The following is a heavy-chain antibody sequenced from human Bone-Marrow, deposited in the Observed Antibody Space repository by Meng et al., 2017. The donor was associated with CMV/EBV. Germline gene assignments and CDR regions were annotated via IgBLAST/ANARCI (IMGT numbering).Heavy chain of an antibody. V-gene: IGHV4-39*07. D-gene: IGHD1-26*01. CDR1: GGSISSSDYY. CDR3: ARGGSYWD. Sequence: SENLSLTCSVSGGSISSSDYYWGWIRQPPGKGLEWIGSIYYSGNTYYNPSLKSRVTISVDTSKNQFSLKLSSVTAADTAIYYCARGGSYWDWGQGTLVTVSS. CDR2: IYYSGNT. J-gene: IGHJ4*02.